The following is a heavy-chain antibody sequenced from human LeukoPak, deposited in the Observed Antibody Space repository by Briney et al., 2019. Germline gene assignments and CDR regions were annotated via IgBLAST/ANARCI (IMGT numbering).Heavy chain of an antibody. V-gene: IGHV3-9*01. CDR2: ISWNSGSI. CDR1: GFTFDDYA. D-gene: IGHD1-1*01. CDR3: ARNFPGYFDL. Sequence: GGSLRLSCAASGFTFDDYAMHWVRQAPGKGLEWVSGISWNSGSIGYADSVKGRFTISRDNAKNSLYLQMNSLRAGDTAVYYCARNFPGYFDLWGRGTLVTVSS. J-gene: IGHJ2*01.